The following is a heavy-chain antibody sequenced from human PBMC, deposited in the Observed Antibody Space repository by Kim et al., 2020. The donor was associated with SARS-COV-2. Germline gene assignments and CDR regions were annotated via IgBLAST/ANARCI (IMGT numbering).Heavy chain of an antibody. CDR1: GFTFSAYD. J-gene: IGHJ3*02. D-gene: IGHD2-15*01. CDR2: ITKSSTTI. Sequence: GGSLRLSCATSGFTFSAYDMNWVRQAPGKGLEWLSFITKSSTTIYYADSVEGRFTISRDNAKNSLFLQMNSLRDEDTALYFCVRDRTGGGFDMLGQGTM. CDR3: VRDRTGGGFDM. V-gene: IGHV3-48*02.